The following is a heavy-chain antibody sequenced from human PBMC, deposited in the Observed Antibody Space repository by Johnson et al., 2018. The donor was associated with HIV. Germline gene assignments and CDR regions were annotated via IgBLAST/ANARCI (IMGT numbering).Heavy chain of an antibody. CDR3: AKDLRGIAGAIDAFDI. D-gene: IGHD6-19*01. CDR2: ISYDGSNK. V-gene: IGHV3-30-3*01. CDR1: GFTFSSYA. Sequence: QVQLVQSGGVVVQPGGSLKLSCAASGFTFSSYAMHWVRQAPGKGLEWVAVISYDGSNKYYADSVKGRFTISRDNSKNTLYLQMNSLRVEDTAVYYCAKDLRGIAGAIDAFDIWGQGTMVTVSS. J-gene: IGHJ3*02.